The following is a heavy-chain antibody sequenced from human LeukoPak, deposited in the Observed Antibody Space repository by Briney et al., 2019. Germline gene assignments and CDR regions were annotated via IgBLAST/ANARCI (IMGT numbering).Heavy chain of an antibody. CDR2: IKSKTDGGTT. Sequence: PGGSLRLSCAASGFTFSNAWMSWVRQAPGKGLEWVGRIKSKTDGGTTDYAAPVKGRFTISRDNSKNTLYLQMNSLRAEDTAVYYCAKDQEGPSYGLFDYWGQGTLVSVSS. V-gene: IGHV3-15*01. CDR1: GFTFSNAW. J-gene: IGHJ4*02. D-gene: IGHD5-18*01. CDR3: AKDQEGPSYGLFDY.